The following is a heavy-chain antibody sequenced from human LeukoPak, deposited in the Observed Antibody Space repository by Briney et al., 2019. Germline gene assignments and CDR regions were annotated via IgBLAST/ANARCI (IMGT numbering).Heavy chain of an antibody. D-gene: IGHD2-8*02. CDR2: ISYTGSA. J-gene: IGHJ4*02. V-gene: IGHV4-59*01. CDR1: GGSIVSYY. Sequence: SETLSLTCTVSGGSIVSYYWSWIRQSPGTGLEWIRYISYTGSANYNPSLKSRVTLSVDTSKNQFSLNLKSVTAADTAVYYCAGGVLLGTSGSYYFDHWGQGCLVTVSS. CDR3: AGGVLLGTSGSYYFDH.